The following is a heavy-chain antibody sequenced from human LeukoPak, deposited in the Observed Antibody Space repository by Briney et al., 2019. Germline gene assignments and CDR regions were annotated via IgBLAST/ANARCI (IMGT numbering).Heavy chain of an antibody. V-gene: IGHV4-38-2*02. CDR3: ARVAPTHYDYVWGSYPIYFDY. CDR1: GYSISSGYY. D-gene: IGHD3-16*02. CDR2: IYHSGST. Sequence: SETLSLTCTVSGYSISSGYYWGWIRPPPGKGLEWIGSIYHSGSTYYNPSLKSRVTISVDTSKNQFSLKLSSVTAADTAVYYCARVAPTHYDYVWGSYPIYFDYWGQGTLVTVSS. J-gene: IGHJ4*02.